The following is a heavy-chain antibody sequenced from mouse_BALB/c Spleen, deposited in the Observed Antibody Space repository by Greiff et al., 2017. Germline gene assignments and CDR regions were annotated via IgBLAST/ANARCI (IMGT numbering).Heavy chain of an antibody. CDR3: ARQRRYDREAYFDY. CDR1: GFTFSSYY. J-gene: IGHJ2*01. CDR2: INSNGGST. V-gene: IGHV5-6-2*01. Sequence: DVKLVESGGGLVKLGGSLKLSCAASGFTFSSYYMSWVRQTPEKRLELVAAINSNGGSTYYPDTVKGRFTISRDNAKNTLYLQMSSLKSEDTALYYCARQRRYDREAYFDYWGQGTTLTVSS. D-gene: IGHD2-14*01.